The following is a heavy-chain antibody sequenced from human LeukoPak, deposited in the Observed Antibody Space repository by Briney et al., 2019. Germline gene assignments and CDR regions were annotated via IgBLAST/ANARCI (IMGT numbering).Heavy chain of an antibody. J-gene: IGHJ4*02. CDR1: GGSFGRYA. CDR2: IAPILGTA. D-gene: IGHD5-18*01. Sequence: SVKVSCTAPGGSFGRYAVSWVRQAPGQGLEWMGGIAPILGTANYAQKFQGRVTITADDSTGTAYMELTSLRSADTAVYYCARSQGYSYGSSYWGQGTLVTVSS. V-gene: IGHV1-69*13. CDR3: ARSQGYSYGSSY.